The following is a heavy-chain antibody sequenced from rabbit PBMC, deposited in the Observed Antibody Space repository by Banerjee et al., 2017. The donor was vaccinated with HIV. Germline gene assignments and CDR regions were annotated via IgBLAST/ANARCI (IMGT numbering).Heavy chain of an antibody. CDR1: GFSFSNKYV. Sequence: QEQLEESGGDLVKPEGSLTLTCTASGFSFSNKYVMCWVRQAPGKGLEWIGCINSSSRNVVYASWATGRFTISKTSSTTVTLQMTSLTAADTATYLCARESTIVVAGVMMDYFNLWGPGTLVTVS. CDR3: ARESTIVVAGVMMDYFNL. CDR2: INSSSRNV. V-gene: IGHV1S45*01. J-gene: IGHJ4*01. D-gene: IGHD4-1*01.